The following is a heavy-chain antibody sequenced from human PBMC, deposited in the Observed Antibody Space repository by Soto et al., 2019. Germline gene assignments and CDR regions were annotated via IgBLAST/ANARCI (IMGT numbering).Heavy chain of an antibody. CDR1: GFTFSSYS. J-gene: IGHJ6*02. CDR3: ARGGYDILTGYYGDLDV. V-gene: IGHV3-48*01. CDR2: ISSSSSTI. Sequence: GGSLRLSCAASGFTFSSYSMSWVRQAPGKGLEWVSYISSSSSTIYYADSVKGRFTISRDNAKNTLYLQMNSLRAEDTAVYYCARGGYDILTGYYGDLDVWGQGTTVTVSS. D-gene: IGHD3-9*01.